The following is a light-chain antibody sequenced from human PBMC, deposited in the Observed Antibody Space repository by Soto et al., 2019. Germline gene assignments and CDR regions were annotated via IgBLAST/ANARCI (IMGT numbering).Light chain of an antibody. CDR2: EVS. CDR3: SSYTFSTTLRV. J-gene: IGLJ3*02. Sequence: QSVLTQPASVSGSPGQSITLSCTGTNNDIGSYDYVSWIQQYPGEAPTLIIYEVSHRPSGISPRFSGSKSGNTASLTISGLQTEDEADYYCSSYTFSTTLRVFGGGTKLTVL. CDR1: NNDIGSYDY. V-gene: IGLV2-14*01.